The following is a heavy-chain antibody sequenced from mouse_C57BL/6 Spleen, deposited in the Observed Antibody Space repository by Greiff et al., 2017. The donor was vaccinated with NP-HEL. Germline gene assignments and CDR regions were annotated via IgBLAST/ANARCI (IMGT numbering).Heavy chain of an antibody. V-gene: IGHV8-12*01. D-gene: IGHD1-1*01. CDR3: ARSASYGSSLYYFDY. CDR2: IYWDDDK. J-gene: IGHJ2*01. CDR1: GFSLSTSGMG. Sequence: QVTLKESGPGILQSSQTLSLTCSFSGFSLSTSGMGVSWIRQPSGKGLEWLAHIYWDDDKRYNPFLKSRLTISKDTSRNQLFLNITSVDTADTATYYCARSASYGSSLYYFDYWGQGTTLTVSS.